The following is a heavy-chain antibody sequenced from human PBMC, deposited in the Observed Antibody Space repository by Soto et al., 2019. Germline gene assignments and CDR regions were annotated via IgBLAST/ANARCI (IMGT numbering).Heavy chain of an antibody. D-gene: IGHD6-6*01. CDR3: ARDYSSSPEFPAYYMDV. Sequence: QVQLVQSGAEVKKPGASVKVSCKASGYTFTGYYMHWVRQAPGQGLEWMGWINPNSGGTNYAQKFQGWVTMTRDTSISTAYMELSRLRSDDTAVYYCARDYSSSPEFPAYYMDVWGKGTTVTVSS. J-gene: IGHJ6*03. V-gene: IGHV1-2*04. CDR1: GYTFTGYY. CDR2: INPNSGGT.